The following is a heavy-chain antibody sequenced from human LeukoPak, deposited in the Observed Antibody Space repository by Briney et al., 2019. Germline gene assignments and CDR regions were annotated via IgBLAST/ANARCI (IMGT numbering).Heavy chain of an antibody. CDR2: MNPNSGNT. Sequence: ASVKLSCKASGYTFTSYDINWVRQATGQGLEWMGWMNPNSGNTGYAQKFQGRVTMTRNTSISTAYMELSSLRSEDTAVYYCARGRRAAAGTGYGMDVWGQGTTVTVSS. J-gene: IGHJ6*02. CDR1: GYTFTSYD. D-gene: IGHD6-13*01. CDR3: ARGRRAAAGTGYGMDV. V-gene: IGHV1-8*01.